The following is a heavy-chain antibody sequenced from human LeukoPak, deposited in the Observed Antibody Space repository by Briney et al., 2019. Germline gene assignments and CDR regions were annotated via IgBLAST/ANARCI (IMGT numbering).Heavy chain of an antibody. D-gene: IGHD3-22*01. Sequence: PGGSLRLSCAASGFAFSNYVMHWVRQTPGKGLEWVAVIWYDGSNKYYADSVKGRFTISRDNSKNTLYLQMNSLRAEDTAVFYCAGTSEATYSSLSSGQYLGAFDIWGQGTMVTVAS. CDR2: IWYDGSNK. CDR1: GFAFSNYV. CDR3: AGTSEATYSSLSSGQYLGAFDI. J-gene: IGHJ3*02. V-gene: IGHV3-33*01.